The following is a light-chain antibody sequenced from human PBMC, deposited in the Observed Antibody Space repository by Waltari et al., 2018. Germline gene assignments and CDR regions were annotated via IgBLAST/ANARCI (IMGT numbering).Light chain of an antibody. CDR3: QQYSSFSYT. V-gene: IGKV1-5*03. CDR1: PSISSW. CDR2: MAS. J-gene: IGKJ2*01. Sequence: DIQMTQSPSTLSASVGDRVTITCRASPSISSWLAWYQQKPGKAPKVLIYMASNLEGGVPSRFSGSGSGTEFTLTISSLQPDDVATYYCQQYSSFSYTFGQGTKVEIK.